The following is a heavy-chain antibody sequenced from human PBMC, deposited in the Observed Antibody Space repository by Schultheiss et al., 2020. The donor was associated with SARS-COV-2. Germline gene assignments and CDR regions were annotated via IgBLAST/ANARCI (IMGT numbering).Heavy chain of an antibody. CDR2: MYYSGST. D-gene: IGHD2-2*01. Sequence: SETLSLTCTVSGGSISSYYWSWIRQPPGKGLEWIGYMYYSGSTSYKPSLKSRVTISVDKSKNQFSLKLSSVTAADTAVYYCARVLGYCSSTSCYVFDYWGQGTLVTVSS. V-gene: IGHV4-59*08. CDR1: GGSISSYY. CDR3: ARVLGYCSSTSCYVFDY. J-gene: IGHJ4*02.